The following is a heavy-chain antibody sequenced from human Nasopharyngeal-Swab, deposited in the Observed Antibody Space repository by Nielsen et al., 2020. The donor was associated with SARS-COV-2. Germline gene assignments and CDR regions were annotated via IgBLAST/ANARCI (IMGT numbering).Heavy chain of an antibody. CDR3: ARDMSWDGTSRSVYYGMDV. CDR2: INHSGGST. Sequence: ASVKVSCKASGYTFTSYYMHWVRQAPGQGLEWMGIINHSGGSTSYAQKFQGRVTMTRDTSTSTVYMELSSLRSEDTAVYYCARDMSWDGTSRSVYYGMDVWGQGTTVTVSS. V-gene: IGHV1-46*01. D-gene: IGHD2-2*01. J-gene: IGHJ6*02. CDR1: GYTFTSYY.